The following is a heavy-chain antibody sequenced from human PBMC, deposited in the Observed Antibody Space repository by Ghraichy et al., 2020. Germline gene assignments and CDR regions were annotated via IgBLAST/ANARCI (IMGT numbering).Heavy chain of an antibody. V-gene: IGHV3-53*01. Sequence: GESLNISCAASGFTVSGNYMSWVRQAPGKGLEWVSVIFSNGDTFYADSVQGRFTISRDNSKNTLHLQINSLRAEDTAVYYCAGESVNLESGRLNGMDVWGQGTTVTVSS. D-gene: IGHD1-26*01. J-gene: IGHJ6*02. CDR1: GFTVSGNY. CDR3: AGESVNLESGRLNGMDV. CDR2: IFSNGDT.